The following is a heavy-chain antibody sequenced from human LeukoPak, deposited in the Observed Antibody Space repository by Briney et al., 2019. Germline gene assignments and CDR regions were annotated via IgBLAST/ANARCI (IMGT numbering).Heavy chain of an antibody. CDR1: GFTFSSYA. D-gene: IGHD3-22*01. CDR2: ISYDGSNK. CDR3: ARVGSGYYDSSGFSLPGY. J-gene: IGHJ4*02. V-gene: IGHV3-30-3*01. Sequence: GRSLRLSCAASGFTFSSYAMHWVRQAPGKGLEWVAVISYDGSNKYYADSVKGRLTISRDNSKNTLYLQMNSLRAEDTAVYYCARVGSGYYDSSGFSLPGYWGQGTLVTVSS.